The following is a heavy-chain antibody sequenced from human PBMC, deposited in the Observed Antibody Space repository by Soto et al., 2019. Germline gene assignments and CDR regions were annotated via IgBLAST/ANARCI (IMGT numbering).Heavy chain of an antibody. CDR3: ARDRWYYDMSAAYSKLVYYGMDV. V-gene: IGHV3-53*01. CDR2: IYSGGTT. CDR1: GVTVSSNY. Sequence: EVQLVESGGGLIQPGESLRLSCAASGVTVSSNYMSWVRQAPVKGLEWVSIIYSGGTTYYADSVKGRFAISRDNSKNTLYLQMNSLRAEDTAVYYCARDRWYYDMSAAYSKLVYYGMDVWGQGTTVTVSS. J-gene: IGHJ6*02. D-gene: IGHD3-9*01.